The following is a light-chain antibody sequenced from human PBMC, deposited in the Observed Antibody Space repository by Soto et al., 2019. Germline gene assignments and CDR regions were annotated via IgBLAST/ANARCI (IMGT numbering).Light chain of an antibody. CDR3: QQRSNWPLIT. CDR1: QSVSSY. Sequence: EIVLTQSPATLSLSPGERATLSCRASQSVSSYLAWYQQKPGQAPRLLIYDASNRATGIPARFSGSGSGTDFPLTISSLEPEDFAVYYCQQRSNWPLITFGQGTRREIK. CDR2: DAS. V-gene: IGKV3-11*01. J-gene: IGKJ5*01.